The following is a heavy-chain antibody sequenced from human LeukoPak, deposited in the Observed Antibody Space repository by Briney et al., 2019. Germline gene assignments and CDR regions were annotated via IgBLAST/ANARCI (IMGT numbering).Heavy chain of an antibody. Sequence: ASVKVSCKVSGYTLTELSMHWVRQAPGKGLEWMGGFDPEDGETIYAQKFQGRVTITADKSTSTAYMELSSLRSEDTAVYYCARDSVESWSYGMDVWGQGTTVTVSS. CDR3: ARDSVESWSYGMDV. CDR1: GYTLTELS. D-gene: IGHD3-10*01. V-gene: IGHV1-24*01. CDR2: FDPEDGET. J-gene: IGHJ6*02.